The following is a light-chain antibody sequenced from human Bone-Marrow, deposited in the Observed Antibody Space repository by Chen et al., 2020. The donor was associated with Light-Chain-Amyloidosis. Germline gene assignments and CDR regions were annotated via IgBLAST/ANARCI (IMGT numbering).Light chain of an antibody. CDR2: DDS. J-gene: IGLJ3*02. CDR1: NIGSTS. Sequence: SYVLTQPSSVSVAPGQTATIACGGNNIGSTSVHWYQQTPGQALLLVVYDDSDRPSGIPERLSGSNSGNTATLTIRRVEAGDEADYYCQVWDRSSDRPVFGGGTKLTVL. CDR3: QVWDRSSDRPV. V-gene: IGLV3-21*02.